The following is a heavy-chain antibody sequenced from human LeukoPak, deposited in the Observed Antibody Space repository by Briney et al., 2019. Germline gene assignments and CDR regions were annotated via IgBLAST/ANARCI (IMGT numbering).Heavy chain of an antibody. D-gene: IGHD2-15*01. J-gene: IGHJ4*02. Sequence: ASVNVSCKASGYTFTFYYMHWVRQAPGQGLEWMGIINPSANNTNYAQTFQGRVTMTRDMPTSTFYMELSSLRSEDTAVYFCAREGYCSGGNCYSLDCWGQGTLVTVSS. V-gene: IGHV1-46*01. CDR2: INPSANNT. CDR1: GYTFTFYY. CDR3: AREGYCSGGNCYSLDC.